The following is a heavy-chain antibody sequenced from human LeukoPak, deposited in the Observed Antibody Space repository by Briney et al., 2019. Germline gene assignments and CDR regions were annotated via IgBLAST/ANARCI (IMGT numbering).Heavy chain of an antibody. CDR3: ARAHRYSGSYSVNFDY. CDR2: INAGNGNT. V-gene: IGHV1-3*01. J-gene: IGHJ4*02. D-gene: IGHD1-26*01. CDR1: GYTFTSYA. Sequence: ASVKVSCKAPGYTFTSYAMHWVRQAPGQRLEWMGWINAGNGNTKYSQKFQGRVTITRDTSASTAYMELSSLRSGDTAVYYCARAHRYSGSYSVNFDYWGQGTLVTVSS.